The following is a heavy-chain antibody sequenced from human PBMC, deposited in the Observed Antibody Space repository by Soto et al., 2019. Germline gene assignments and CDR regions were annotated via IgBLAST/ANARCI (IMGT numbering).Heavy chain of an antibody. V-gene: IGHV1-3*01. J-gene: IGHJ4*02. CDR1: GYTFTSYA. CDR2: ISPGNGNT. D-gene: IGHD2-2*01. Sequence: GASVKVSCKASGYTFTSYAIHWVRQAPGQSLEWMGWISPGNGNTKYSQKFQGRVTITRDTSASTAYMELSSLRSEDSAVYYCATRSRRDYWGQGTLVTVSS. CDR3: ATRSRRDY.